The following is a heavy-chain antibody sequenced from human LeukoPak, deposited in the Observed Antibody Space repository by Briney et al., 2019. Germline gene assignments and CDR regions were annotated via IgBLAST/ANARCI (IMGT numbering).Heavy chain of an antibody. CDR1: GYTLTELS. CDR2: FDPEDGET. D-gene: IGHD6-6*01. V-gene: IGHV1-24*01. CDR3: ARGAAGSNELVPVHPYNWFDP. J-gene: IGHJ5*02. Sequence: ASVKVSCKVSGYTLTELSMHWVRQAPGKGLEWMGGFDPEDGETIYAQKLQGRVTMTTDTSTSTAYMELRSLRSDDTAVYYCARGAAGSNELVPVHPYNWFDPWGQGTLVTVSS.